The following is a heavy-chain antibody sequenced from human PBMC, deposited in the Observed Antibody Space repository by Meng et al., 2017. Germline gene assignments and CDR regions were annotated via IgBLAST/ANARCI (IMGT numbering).Heavy chain of an antibody. Sequence: GESLKISCAASGFTFSSYAMSWVRQAPGKGLEWVGRIKSKTDGGTTDYAAPVKGRFTMSRDDSKNTLYLQMNSLKTEDTAVYYCTTEIIVVATIFPHTDYWGQGTLVTVSS. CDR1: GFTFSSYA. V-gene: IGHV3-15*01. D-gene: IGHD5-12*01. CDR3: TTEIIVVATIFPHTDY. CDR2: IKSKTDGGTT. J-gene: IGHJ4*02.